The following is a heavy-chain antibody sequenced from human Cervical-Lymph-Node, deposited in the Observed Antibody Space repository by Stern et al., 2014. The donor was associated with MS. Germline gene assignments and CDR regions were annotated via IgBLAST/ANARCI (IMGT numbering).Heavy chain of an antibody. CDR2: LWYEENKT. V-gene: IGHV3-33*01. J-gene: IGHJ6*02. Sequence: DQLVESGGGVVQPGRSLRLACATSGFTFSYYGMAWGRQAPGKGLEWVALLWYEENKTYYTDSVKGRFTISRDTSKNTLYLQMDNLRAEDTAVYYCARDSRDYLNYYGLDVWGQGTTVTVS. CDR3: ARDSRDYLNYYGLDV. D-gene: IGHD4-17*01. CDR1: GFTFSYYG.